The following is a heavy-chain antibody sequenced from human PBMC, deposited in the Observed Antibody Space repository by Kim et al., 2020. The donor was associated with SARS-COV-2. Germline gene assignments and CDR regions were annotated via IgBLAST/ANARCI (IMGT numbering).Heavy chain of an antibody. D-gene: IGHD3-22*01. V-gene: IGHV4-34*01. J-gene: IGHJ4*02. Sequence: SETLSLTCAVYGGSFSGYYWSWIRQPPGRGLEWIGEINHSGSTNYIPSLKSRVTISLDTSKNQFSLKLNSVTAADTAVYYCSRGFGYYDSSGYFAYWGQG. CDR3: SRGFGYYDSSGYFAY. CDR2: INHSGST. CDR1: GGSFSGYY.